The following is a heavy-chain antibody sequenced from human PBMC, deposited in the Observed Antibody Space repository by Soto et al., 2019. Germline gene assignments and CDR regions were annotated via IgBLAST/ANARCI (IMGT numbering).Heavy chain of an antibody. CDR3: ARRRQLGGTFFFDY. V-gene: IGHV4-59*01. CDR1: GGSISSYY. CDR2: IYYSGST. J-gene: IGHJ4*02. Sequence: NPSETLSLTCTVSGGSISSYYWSWIRQPPGKGLEWIGYIYYSGSTNYNPSLKSRVTISVDTSKNQFSLRLSSVTAADTAVYYCARRRQLGGTFFFDYWGQGTLVTVSS. D-gene: IGHD3-10*01.